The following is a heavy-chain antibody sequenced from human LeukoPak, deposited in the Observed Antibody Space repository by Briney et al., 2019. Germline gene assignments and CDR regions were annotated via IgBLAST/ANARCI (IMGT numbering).Heavy chain of an antibody. Sequence: ASVKVSCKVSGNTLTELSIHWVRQAPGQGLEWMGIINPSGGSTSYAQKFQGRVTMTRDMSTSTVYMELSSLRSEDTAVYYCARPYYYDSSGYLDAFDIWGQGTMVTVSS. V-gene: IGHV1-46*01. D-gene: IGHD3-22*01. J-gene: IGHJ3*02. CDR2: INPSGGST. CDR3: ARPYYYDSSGYLDAFDI. CDR1: GNTLTELS.